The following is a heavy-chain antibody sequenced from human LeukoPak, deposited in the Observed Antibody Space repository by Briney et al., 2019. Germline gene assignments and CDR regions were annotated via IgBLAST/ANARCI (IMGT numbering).Heavy chain of an antibody. CDR1: GFIFSNYV. V-gene: IGHV3-23*01. Sequence: GGSLRLSCAASGFIFSNYVMSWVRQAPGKGLEWVSAIVGRGSSTYYADSVKGRFTISRDNSKNTLYLQLNRLRAEDTAVYYCAKWGDYDILTGYYDSDYWGQGTLVTVS. D-gene: IGHD3-9*01. J-gene: IGHJ4*02. CDR2: IVGRGSST. CDR3: AKWGDYDILTGYYDSDY.